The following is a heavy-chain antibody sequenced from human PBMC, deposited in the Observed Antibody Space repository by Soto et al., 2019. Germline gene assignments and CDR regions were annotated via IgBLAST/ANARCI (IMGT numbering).Heavy chain of an antibody. D-gene: IGHD3-3*01. Sequence: GSLRLSCAASGFTFSDYYMSWIRQAPGKGLEWVSYISSSSSYTNYADSVKGRFTISRDNAKNSLYLQMNSLRAEDTAVYYCAREFLYDYYGMDVWGQGTTVTVSS. J-gene: IGHJ6*02. CDR2: ISSSSSYT. CDR1: GFTFSDYY. CDR3: AREFLYDYYGMDV. V-gene: IGHV3-11*06.